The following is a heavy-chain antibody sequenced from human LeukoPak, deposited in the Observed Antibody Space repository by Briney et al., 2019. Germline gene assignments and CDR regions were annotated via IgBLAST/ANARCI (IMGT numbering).Heavy chain of an antibody. CDR3: AKDHPAIMITFGGPRGY. J-gene: IGHJ4*02. Sequence: PGGSLRLSCAASGFTFSSYAMSWVRQAPGKGLEWVSAISGSGGSTYYADSVKGRFTISRDNPKNTLYLQMNSLRAEDTAVYYCAKDHPAIMITFGGPRGYWGQGTLVTVSS. D-gene: IGHD3-16*01. CDR1: GFTFSSYA. CDR2: ISGSGGST. V-gene: IGHV3-23*01.